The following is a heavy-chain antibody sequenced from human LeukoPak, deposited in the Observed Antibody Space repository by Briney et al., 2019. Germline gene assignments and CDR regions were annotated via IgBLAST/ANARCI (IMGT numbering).Heavy chain of an antibody. CDR1: GYTFTSYA. D-gene: IGHD4-11*01. CDR2: INAGNGNT. CDR3: ARLFTHNHVGVTTRAFDI. J-gene: IGHJ3*02. Sequence: ASVKVSCKASGYTFTSYAMHWVRQAPGQRLEWMGWINAGNGNTKYSQKFQGRVTITRDTSASTAYMELSSLRSEDTAVYYCARLFTHNHVGVTTRAFDIWGQGTMVTVSS. V-gene: IGHV1-3*01.